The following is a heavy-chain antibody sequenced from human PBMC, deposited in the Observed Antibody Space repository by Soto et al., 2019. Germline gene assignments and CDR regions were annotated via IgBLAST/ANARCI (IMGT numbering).Heavy chain of an antibody. J-gene: IGHJ3*02. V-gene: IGHV5-10-1*01. Sequence: PXASLKISCNGYGYSFTSYWISWVRQMPGKGLEWMGRIDPSDSYTNYSPSFQGHVTISADKSISTAYLQWSSLKASDTAMYYCARPPNYYDSSGYYYAGAFDIWGQGTMVTV. D-gene: IGHD3-22*01. CDR1: GYSFTSYW. CDR2: IDPSDSYT. CDR3: ARPPNYYDSSGYYYAGAFDI.